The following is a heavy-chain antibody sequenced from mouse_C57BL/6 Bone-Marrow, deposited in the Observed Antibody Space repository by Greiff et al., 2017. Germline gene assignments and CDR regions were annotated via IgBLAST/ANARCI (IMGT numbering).Heavy chain of an antibody. D-gene: IGHD2-4*01. J-gene: IGHJ2*01. CDR3: TTPSTMITTVDY. V-gene: IGHV14-4*01. Sequence: EVQLQQSVAELVRPGASVKLSCTASGFNIKNTYMHWVKQRPEQGLEWIGWIDPENGDTEYASKFQGKATITADTSSNTAYLQLSSLTSEDTAVYYCTTPSTMITTVDYWGQGTTLTVSS. CDR2: IDPENGDT. CDR1: GFNIKNTY.